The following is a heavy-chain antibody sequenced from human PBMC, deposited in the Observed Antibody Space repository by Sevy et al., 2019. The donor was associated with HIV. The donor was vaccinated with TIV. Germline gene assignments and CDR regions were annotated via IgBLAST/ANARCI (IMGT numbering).Heavy chain of an antibody. CDR1: GGTLSDYA. J-gene: IGHJ4*02. Sequence: ASVKVSCKASGGTLSDYAIIWVRQAPGRGLEWMGGIIPILGAPNYAQKFLGRLTITADSSTSTAYMELSSLRSDDTALYYCASPVSGYASTWDPFVYWGQGALVTVSS. V-gene: IGHV1-69*10. CDR2: IIPILGAP. D-gene: IGHD2-2*01. CDR3: ASPVSGYASTWDPFVY.